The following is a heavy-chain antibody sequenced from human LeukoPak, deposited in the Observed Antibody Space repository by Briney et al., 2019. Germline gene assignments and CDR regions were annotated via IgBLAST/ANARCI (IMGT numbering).Heavy chain of an antibody. CDR2: ISAYNGNT. CDR1: GYTFTSYG. CDR3: ARDRGCSSSSCYSHFDY. J-gene: IGHJ4*02. D-gene: IGHD2-2*01. V-gene: IGHV1-18*04. Sequence: ASVKVSCKASGYTFTSYGISWVRQAPGQGLEWMGWISAYNGNTNYAQKLQGRVTMTTDTSTNTAYMELRSLRSDDTAVYYCARDRGCSSSSCYSHFDYWGQRTLVPVSS.